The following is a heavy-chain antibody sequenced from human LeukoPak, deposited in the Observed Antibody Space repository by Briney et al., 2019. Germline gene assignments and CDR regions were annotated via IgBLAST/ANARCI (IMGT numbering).Heavy chain of an antibody. D-gene: IGHD3-3*01. V-gene: IGHV3-33*01. J-gene: IGHJ4*02. CDR1: GFTFSSYG. Sequence: GGSLRLSCAASGFTFSSYGMHWVRQAPGKGLEWVAVIWYDGSNKYYADSVRGRFTISRDNSKNTLYLQMNSLRAEDTAVYYCASGSLTIFGVLIPKYYFDYWGQGTLVTVSS. CDR2: IWYDGSNK. CDR3: ASGSLTIFGVLIPKYYFDY.